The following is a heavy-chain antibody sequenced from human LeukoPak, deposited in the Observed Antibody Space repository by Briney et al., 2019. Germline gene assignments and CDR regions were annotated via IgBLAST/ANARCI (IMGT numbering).Heavy chain of an antibody. D-gene: IGHD2-2*01. Sequence: GGSLRLSCEASGLTFSRYWLTWVRQAPGKGLEWVANINEGGSEKNYVDSVKGRFTISRDNAKSSLYLQMNNLRDDDTPVYHCVSRACTITACYVASWRCFDHWGQGTPVTVSS. CDR2: INEGGSEK. J-gene: IGHJ4*02. V-gene: IGHV3-7*03. CDR1: GLTFSRYW. CDR3: VSRACTITACYVASWRCFDH.